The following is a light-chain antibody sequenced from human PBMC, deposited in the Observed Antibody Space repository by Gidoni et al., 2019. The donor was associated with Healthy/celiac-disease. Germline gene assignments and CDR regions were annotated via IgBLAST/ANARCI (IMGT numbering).Light chain of an antibody. CDR1: SSDVGGYNY. CDR3: CSYAGSPWV. V-gene: IGLV2-11*01. Sequence: QSALTQPRSVSGSPGHSVTISCTGTSSDVGGYNYVSWYQQHPGKAPKLMIYDVSKRPSGVPDRFSGSKSGNTASLTISGLQAEDEADYYCCSYAGSPWVFGGGTKLTVL. J-gene: IGLJ3*02. CDR2: DVS.